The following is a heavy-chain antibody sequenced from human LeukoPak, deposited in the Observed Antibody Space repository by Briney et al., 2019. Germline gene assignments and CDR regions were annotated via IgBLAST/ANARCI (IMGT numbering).Heavy chain of an antibody. CDR3: AREGSYSQNFDY. Sequence: GGPLTLSCAPSGSIFSPYDMNWVRRPPGKGREGVSSISSGGDYIYYADSVKGRFTISRDNAKKSLYLQVSSLRAEDTAVYYCAREGSYSQNFDYWGQGTLVAVSS. D-gene: IGHD1-26*01. CDR2: ISSGGDYI. CDR1: GSIFSPYD. J-gene: IGHJ4*02. V-gene: IGHV3-21*01.